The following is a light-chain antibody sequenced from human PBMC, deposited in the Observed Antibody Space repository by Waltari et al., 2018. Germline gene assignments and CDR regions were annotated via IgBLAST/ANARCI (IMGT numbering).Light chain of an antibody. CDR2: AAS. CDR1: QGISSS. V-gene: IGKV1-9*01. J-gene: IGKJ4*01. Sequence: DIQLTQSPPFLSASVGDRVTITCRASQGISSSLAWYQQKPGEAPKLLIYAASTLQSGVPSRFSGSGSGTEFTLTISSLQPEDFATYYCQQLIDYPLTFGGGTKVEIK. CDR3: QQLIDYPLT.